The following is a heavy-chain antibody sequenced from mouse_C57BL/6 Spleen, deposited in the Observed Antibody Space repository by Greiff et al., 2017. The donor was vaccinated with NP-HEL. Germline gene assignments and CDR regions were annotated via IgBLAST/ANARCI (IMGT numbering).Heavy chain of an antibody. CDR3: ARGGVVAMDY. Sequence: VQLQQPGAELVRPGSSVKLSCKASGYTFTSYWMHWVKQRPIQGLEWIGNIDPSDSETHYNQKFKDKATLTVDKSSSTAYMQLSSLTSEDSAVYYCARGGVVAMDYWGQGTTLTVSS. V-gene: IGHV1-52*01. CDR2: IDPSDSET. D-gene: IGHD1-1*01. CDR1: GYTFTSYW. J-gene: IGHJ2*01.